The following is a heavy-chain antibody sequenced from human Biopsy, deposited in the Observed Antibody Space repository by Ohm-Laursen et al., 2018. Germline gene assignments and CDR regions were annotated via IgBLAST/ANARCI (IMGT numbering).Heavy chain of an antibody. D-gene: IGHD3-10*01. J-gene: IGHJ4*02. V-gene: IGHV3-NL1*01. CDR3: AKFEGDPTPSYYFDY. Sequence: SLRLSCSASGFSFSSHGMHWVRQAPGKGLEWVAGIYGGGFGTYYADSVKGRFSISRDNSENTLYLHMNSLRAEDTAVYFCAKFEGDPTPSYYFDYWGQGTLVTVSS. CDR1: GFSFSSHG. CDR2: IYGGGFGT.